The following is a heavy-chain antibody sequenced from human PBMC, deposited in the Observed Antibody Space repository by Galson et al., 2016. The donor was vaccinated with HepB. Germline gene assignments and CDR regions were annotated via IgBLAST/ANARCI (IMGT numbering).Heavy chain of an antibody. J-gene: IGHJ4*02. D-gene: IGHD6-13*01. CDR1: GFTFSSYS. V-gene: IGHV3-21*04. CDR2: ISSSSSYI. Sequence: SLRLSCAASGFTFSSYSMNRVRQAPGKGLEWVSSISSSSSYIYYADSVKGRFTISRDNSKNTLYLQMNRMRAEDTAVDYCAKEQQLAFMPVYFDYWGQGTLVTGSS. CDR3: AKEQQLAFMPVYFDY.